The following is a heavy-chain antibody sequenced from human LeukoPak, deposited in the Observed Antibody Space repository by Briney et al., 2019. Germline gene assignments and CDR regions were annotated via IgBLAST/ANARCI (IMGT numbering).Heavy chain of an antibody. Sequence: PGGSLRLSCTASGFTFDDYAMHWVRQAPGKGLEWVSLINWDGGSTYYADSVKGRFTISRDNSKNSLYLQMNTLRAEDTALYYCAKRSAAGTVGYFDYWGQGILVTVSS. CDR3: AKRSAAGTVGYFDY. V-gene: IGHV3-43D*03. CDR1: GFTFDDYA. CDR2: INWDGGST. D-gene: IGHD6-13*01. J-gene: IGHJ4*02.